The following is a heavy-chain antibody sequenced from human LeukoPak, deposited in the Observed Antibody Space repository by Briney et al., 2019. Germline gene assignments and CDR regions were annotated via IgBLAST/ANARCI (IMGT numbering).Heavy chain of an antibody. Sequence: ASVKVSCKASGYTFTGYYMHWVRQAPGQGLEWMGWINPNSGGTNYAQKFQGRVTMTRDTSISTAYVELSRLRSDDTAVYYCARTSDSSGYLLGYWGQGTLVTVSS. D-gene: IGHD3-22*01. V-gene: IGHV1-2*02. CDR1: GYTFTGYY. CDR3: ARTSDSSGYLLGY. CDR2: INPNSGGT. J-gene: IGHJ4*02.